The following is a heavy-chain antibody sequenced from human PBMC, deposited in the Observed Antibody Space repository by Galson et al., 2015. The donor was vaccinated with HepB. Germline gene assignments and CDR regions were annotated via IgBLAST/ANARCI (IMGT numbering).Heavy chain of an antibody. D-gene: IGHD2-8*01. CDR1: GLSXXTXT. CDR2: ISXXXXXT. Sequence: SLRLSCAASGLSXXTXTMSXXXQSLXRGLQWVXYISXXXXXTXXXXSXKGRFTVARDNARNTVYLQRSSLTAEDTAVYFCATTKCGNGAYWTVEILGQGTLVTASS. CDR3: ATTKCGNGAYWTVEI. J-gene: IGHJ3*02. V-gene: IGHV3-48*04.